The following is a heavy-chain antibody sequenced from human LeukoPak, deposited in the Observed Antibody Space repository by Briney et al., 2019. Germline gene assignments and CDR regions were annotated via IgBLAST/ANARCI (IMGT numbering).Heavy chain of an antibody. D-gene: IGHD6-13*01. J-gene: IGHJ4*02. V-gene: IGHV4-59*01. Sequence: SETLSLTCTVSGGSISSYYWSWIRQPPGKGLERIGYIYYSGSTNYNPSLKSRVTISVDTSKNQFSLKLSSVTAADTAVYYCARVVAAAGTFDYWGQGTLVTVSS. CDR3: ARVVAAAGTFDY. CDR1: GGSISSYY. CDR2: IYYSGST.